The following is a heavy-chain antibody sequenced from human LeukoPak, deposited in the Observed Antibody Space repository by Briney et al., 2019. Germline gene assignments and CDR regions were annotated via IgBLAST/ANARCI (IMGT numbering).Heavy chain of an antibody. CDR2: IYSSGNT. CDR3: ARGGGGLGFTTGWYFDC. CDR1: GGSISNYY. Sequence: SETLSLTCTVSGGSISNYYWSWIRQPPGKGLEWIGNIYSSGNTNYNPSLKSRVTISVDTSKNQFSLKLTSVTAADTAVYYCARGGGGLGFTTGWYFDCWGQGTLVTVSS. J-gene: IGHJ4*02. V-gene: IGHV4-59*01. D-gene: IGHD6-19*01.